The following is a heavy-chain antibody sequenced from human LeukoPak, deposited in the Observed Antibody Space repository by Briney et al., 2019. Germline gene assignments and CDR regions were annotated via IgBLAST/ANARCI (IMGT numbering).Heavy chain of an antibody. Sequence: GGSLRLSCAASGFTFSSYWMSWVRQAPGKGLEWVAVISYDGSNKYYADSVKGRFTISRDNSKNTLYLQMNSLRAEDTAVYYCASMVIEDYYDSSGYYSDYWGQGTLVTVSS. D-gene: IGHD3-22*01. CDR2: ISYDGSNK. V-gene: IGHV3-30*03. CDR1: GFTFSSYW. J-gene: IGHJ4*02. CDR3: ASMVIEDYYDSSGYYSDY.